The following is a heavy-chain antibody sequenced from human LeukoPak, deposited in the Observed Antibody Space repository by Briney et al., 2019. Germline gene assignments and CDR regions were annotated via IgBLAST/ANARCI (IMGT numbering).Heavy chain of an antibody. V-gene: IGHV3-74*01. CDR2: INSDGSST. CDR3: ARANGTF. J-gene: IGHJ4*02. D-gene: IGHD1-1*01. CDR1: GFTFSNYW. Sequence: PGGSLRLSCAASGFTFSNYWMHWVRQAPGKGLVWVSRINSDGSSTTYADSVKGRFTLSRDDAKNALYLQMNSLRAEDTAVYYCARANGTFWGQGTLVTVSS.